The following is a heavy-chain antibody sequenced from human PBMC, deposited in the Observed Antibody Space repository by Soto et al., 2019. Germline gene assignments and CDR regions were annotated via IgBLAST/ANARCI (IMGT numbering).Heavy chain of an antibody. J-gene: IGHJ4*02. CDR3: AHRHVRDHDCGDHYYFDY. Sequence: QITLKESGPTLVKPTQTLTLTCTFSGFSLSTSGVGVGWIRQPPGKALEWLALIYWDADNRYSPSLKSRRTITKDTAKNQVVLTMTNMDPVDTATYCCAHRHVRDHDCGDHYYFDYWGQGTLVTVSS. D-gene: IGHD4-17*01. CDR2: IYWDADN. CDR1: GFSLSTSGVG. V-gene: IGHV2-5*02.